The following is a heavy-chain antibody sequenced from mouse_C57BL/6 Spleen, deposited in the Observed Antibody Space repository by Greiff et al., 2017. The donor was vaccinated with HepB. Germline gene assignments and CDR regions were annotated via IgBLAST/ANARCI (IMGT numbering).Heavy chain of an antibody. CDR1: GYTFTSYW. CDR2: IDPNSGGT. J-gene: IGHJ4*01. Sequence: QVQLQQSGAELVKPGASVKLSCKASGYTFTSYWMHWVKQRPGRGLEWIGRIDPNSGGTKYNEKFKSKATLTVDKPSSTAYMQLSSLTSEDSAVYYCARTTTLVDYYAMDYWGQGTSVTVSS. D-gene: IGHD1-1*01. V-gene: IGHV1-72*01. CDR3: ARTTTLVDYYAMDY.